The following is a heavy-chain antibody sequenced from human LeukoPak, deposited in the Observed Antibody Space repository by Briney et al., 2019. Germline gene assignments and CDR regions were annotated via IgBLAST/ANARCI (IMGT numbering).Heavy chain of an antibody. CDR2: INGDGSST. CDR3: VRGIYS. J-gene: IGHJ4*02. V-gene: IGHV3-74*01. D-gene: IGHD2-15*01. CDR1: GFSFSSDR. Sequence: GGSLRLSWAVSGFSFSSDRMQWVRQAPGKGLVCVSYINGDGSSTNYADSVRGRFTISRDNAKKTLYLQMNSLRDEDTAVYYCVRGIYSWGLGTLVTVSS.